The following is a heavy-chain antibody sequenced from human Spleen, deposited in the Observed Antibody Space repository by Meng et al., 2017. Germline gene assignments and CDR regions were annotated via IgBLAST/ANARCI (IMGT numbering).Heavy chain of an antibody. V-gene: IGHV1-2*06. CDR1: GYNFPDYY. CDR3: ARDEDISAAGKLFGDY. CDR2: INPKSGDT. Sequence: AQLVQSGGEVKKPGAAVKVSCKPSGYNFPDYYIHWVRRAPGQGLEWMGRINPKSGDTHYAQKFQARVTMTGDTSISTAYMELSGLRSDDTAMYYCARDEDISAAGKLFGDYWGQGTLVTVSS. J-gene: IGHJ4*02. D-gene: IGHD6-25*01.